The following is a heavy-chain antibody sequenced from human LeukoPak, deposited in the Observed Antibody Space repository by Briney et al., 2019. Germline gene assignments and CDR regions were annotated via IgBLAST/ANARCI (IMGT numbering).Heavy chain of an antibody. CDR3: ARVIRYGSGTTEFYFDY. CDR1: GFTFSDYY. CDR2: ISSSSSYT. Sequence: GGSLRLSCAASGFTFSDYYMSWIRQAPGKGLEWVSYISSSSSYTNYADSVKGRFTISRDNAKNSLYLQMNRLRGEDTAGYYCARVIRYGSGTTEFYFDYWGQGTLGTVSS. V-gene: IGHV3-11*05. D-gene: IGHD3-10*01. J-gene: IGHJ4*02.